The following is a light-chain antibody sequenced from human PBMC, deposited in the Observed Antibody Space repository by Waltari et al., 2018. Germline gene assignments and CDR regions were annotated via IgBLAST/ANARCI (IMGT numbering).Light chain of an antibody. CDR2: AAS. CDR1: QDIGTY. Sequence: DIQLTQSPSFLSASVGRRVTVTCRASQDIGTYLAWYQKKPGKAPHLLIYAASSLHTGVPSRFSAGGSGTLFTLTISSLQPDDFATYYCQHYNLHSETFGQGTKLEIK. V-gene: IGKV1-9*01. J-gene: IGKJ2*01. CDR3: QHYNLHSET.